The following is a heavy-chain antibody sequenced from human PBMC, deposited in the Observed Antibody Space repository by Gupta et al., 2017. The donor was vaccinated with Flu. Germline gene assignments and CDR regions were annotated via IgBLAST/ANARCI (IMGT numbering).Heavy chain of an antibody. Sequence: WVRQAPGKWLEWVGRIKSKTDGGTTDYAAPVKGRFTISRDDSKNTLYLQMNSLKTEDTAVYYCTTDGRSSWSYGWYGMDVWGQGTTVTVSS. CDR3: TTDGRSSWSYGWYGMDV. CDR2: IKSKTDGGTT. D-gene: IGHD6-13*01. J-gene: IGHJ6*02. V-gene: IGHV3-15*01.